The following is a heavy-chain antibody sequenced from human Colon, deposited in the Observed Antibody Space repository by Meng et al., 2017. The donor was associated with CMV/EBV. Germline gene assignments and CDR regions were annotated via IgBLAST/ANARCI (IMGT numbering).Heavy chain of an antibody. CDR3: VRDHCSGGNCHWFDP. CDR2: VYHSGST. V-gene: IGHV4-38-2*02. Sequence: SETLSLTCTVSGYSITTGYYWGWVRQSPGKGLEWIGNVYHSGSTYYTPSLESRVTISVDTSQNQFSLNLGSVTAADTAVYYCVRDHCSGGNCHWFDPWGQGTQVTVSS. J-gene: IGHJ5*02. CDR1: GYSITTGYY. D-gene: IGHD2-15*01.